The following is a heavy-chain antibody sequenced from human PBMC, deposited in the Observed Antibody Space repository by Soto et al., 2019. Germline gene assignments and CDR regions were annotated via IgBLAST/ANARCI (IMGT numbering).Heavy chain of an antibody. CDR2: ISYDGSNK. D-gene: IGHD3-10*01. Sequence: QVQLVESGGGVVQPGRSLGLSCAASGFTFSSYAMHWVRQAPGKGLEWVAVISYDGSNKDYADSVKGRFTISRDNSKNPLYLQMNSLRAEDTAVYYCARESGTLVYYYGMDVWGQGTTVTVSS. CDR3: ARESGTLVYYYGMDV. V-gene: IGHV3-30-3*01. J-gene: IGHJ6*02. CDR1: GFTFSSYA.